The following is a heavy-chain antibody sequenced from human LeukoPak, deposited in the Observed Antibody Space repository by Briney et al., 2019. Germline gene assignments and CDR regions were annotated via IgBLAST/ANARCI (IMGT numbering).Heavy chain of an antibody. J-gene: IGHJ4*02. CDR2: ISTYNVKT. V-gene: IGHV1-18*01. D-gene: IGHD3-22*01. CDR3: ARGTYYYDSSGYLLPHYFDY. CDR1: GYTFTTYG. Sequence: ASVKVSCKASGYTFTTYGISWVRQAPGQGLEWMGWISTYNVKTNYVQSLQGRVTMSTDKPTSTTHMELRSLRSDDTAVYYCARGTYYYDSSGYLLPHYFDYWGQGTLVTVSS.